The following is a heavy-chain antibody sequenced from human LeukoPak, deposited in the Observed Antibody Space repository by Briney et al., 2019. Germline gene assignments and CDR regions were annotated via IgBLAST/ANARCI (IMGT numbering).Heavy chain of an antibody. CDR3: ARGLALTYYYYMDV. CDR1: GGSISSYY. CDR2: IYYSGST. Sequence: PSETLSLTCTVSGGSISSYYWSWIRQPPGKGLEWIGYIYYSGSTNYNPSLKSRVTISVDTSKNQFSLKLSSVTAADTAVYYCARGLALTYYYYMDVWGKGTTVTVSS. V-gene: IGHV4-59*01. J-gene: IGHJ6*03. D-gene: IGHD2-8*01.